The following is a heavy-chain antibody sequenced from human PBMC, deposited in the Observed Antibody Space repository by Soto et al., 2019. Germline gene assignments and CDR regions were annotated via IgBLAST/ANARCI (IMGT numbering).Heavy chain of an antibody. Sequence: SETLSLTCAVSGGSISSGGYSWSWIRQPPGKGLEWIGYIYHSGSTYYNPSLKSRVTISVDRSKNQFSLKLSSVTAADTAVYYCARLDVSWGYGDYGEGGNNWFDPWGQGTLVTVSS. CDR2: IYHSGST. J-gene: IGHJ5*02. D-gene: IGHD4-17*01. V-gene: IGHV4-30-2*01. CDR1: GGSISSGGYS. CDR3: ARLDVSWGYGDYGEGGNNWFDP.